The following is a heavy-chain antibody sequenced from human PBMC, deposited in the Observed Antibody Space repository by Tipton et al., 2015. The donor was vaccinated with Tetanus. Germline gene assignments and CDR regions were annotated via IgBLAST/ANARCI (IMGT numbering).Heavy chain of an antibody. CDR1: GGSISRSRYF. CDR2: IYYSGST. V-gene: IGHV4-30-4*01. J-gene: IGHJ4*02. CDR3: ARERSGFNVGHLDV. Sequence: TLSLTCTVSGGSISRSRYFWNWIRQRPGKGPEWIGYIYYSGSTYYNPSLKSRVSMSVDKSRKEVSLKLQSVTAADTAVYFCARERSGFNVGHLDVWGPGILVIVSS. D-gene: IGHD3-3*01.